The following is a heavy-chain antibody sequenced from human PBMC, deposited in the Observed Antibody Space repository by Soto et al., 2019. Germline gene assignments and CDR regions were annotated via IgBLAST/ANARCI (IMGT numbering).Heavy chain of an antibody. CDR3: TFSVAGTVDN. CDR2: IKSKSDGGST. V-gene: IGHV3-15*07. Sequence: EVQLVESGGDLVKPGGSLRLSCAAPGFTFSNAWMNWVRQAPWKGLEWVGRIKSKSDGGSTDYSLPVKGRFVVSRDDSKNMLYLQMNSMTTDDPAVYYCTFSVAGTVDNWGQGTLGTVS. J-gene: IGHJ4*02. CDR1: GFTFSNAW. D-gene: IGHD6-19*01.